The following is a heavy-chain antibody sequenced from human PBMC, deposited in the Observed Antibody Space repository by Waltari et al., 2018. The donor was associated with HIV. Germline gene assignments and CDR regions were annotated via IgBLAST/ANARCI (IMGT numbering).Heavy chain of an antibody. V-gene: IGHV4-34*02. Sequence: QVHLQQWGAGLVKPSETLSLTCAVYGGSFSTYYWTWIRQTPGRGLEWIGEVNHSGTTHCNPSYKSRVTISVDTSKNQCSLKITAVTAADTAVYYCARAPTMITRNGPFDIWGQGTMVTVSS. D-gene: IGHD3-22*01. CDR3: ARAPTMITRNGPFDI. CDR1: GGSFSTYY. J-gene: IGHJ3*02. CDR2: VNHSGTT.